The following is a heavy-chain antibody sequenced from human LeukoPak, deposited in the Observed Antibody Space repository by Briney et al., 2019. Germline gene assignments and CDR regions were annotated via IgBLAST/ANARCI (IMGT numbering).Heavy chain of an antibody. CDR1: GFSFSTYW. CDR2: IKQDGGEK. D-gene: IGHD6-13*01. Sequence: PGGSLKLSCVASGFSFSTYWMSWVRQAPGKGLEWVANIKQDGGEKYYVDSVKGRFTISRDNAKNSVYLQMNRLRVEDTAVYYCARGKEFMVSSWYFPIDYWGQGTLVTVSS. V-gene: IGHV3-7*01. J-gene: IGHJ4*02. CDR3: ARGKEFMVSSWYFPIDY.